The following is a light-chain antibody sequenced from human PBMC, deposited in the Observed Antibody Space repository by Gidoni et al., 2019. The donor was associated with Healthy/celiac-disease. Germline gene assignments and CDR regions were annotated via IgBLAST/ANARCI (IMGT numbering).Light chain of an antibody. V-gene: IGLV6-57*03. CDR1: SARIASHY. CDR3: QSYDSSNVV. Sequence: NFMLTQPHPVSESPGKTVTISCPRTSARIASHYVQWYQQRPGSAPTTVIYEELQANKATLVCLISDFYPGAVTVAWKADSSPIDSSSNSASLTISGLKTEDEADYYCQSYDSSNVVFGGGTKLTVL. J-gene: IGLJ2*01. CDR2: EELQA.